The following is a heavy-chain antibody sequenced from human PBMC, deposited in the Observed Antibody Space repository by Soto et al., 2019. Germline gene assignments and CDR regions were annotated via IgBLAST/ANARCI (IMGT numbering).Heavy chain of an antibody. Sequence: EVQLVESGGGLVQPGGCLRLSCAASRFNLSTYDMHWVRQTPGGGLVWVSSIGTASDTYYPGSVRGRVTISRDNGKNSLDLPINGLAAEDSAVYFCASGAYGVYTARYGMDVWGQGTTVTVSS. CDR2: IGTASDT. CDR3: ASGAYGVYTARYGMDV. J-gene: IGHJ6*02. D-gene: IGHD4-17*01. CDR1: RFNLSTYD. V-gene: IGHV3-13*01.